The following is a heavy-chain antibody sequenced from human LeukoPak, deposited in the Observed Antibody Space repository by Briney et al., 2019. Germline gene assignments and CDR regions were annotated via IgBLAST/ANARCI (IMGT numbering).Heavy chain of an antibody. CDR2: IYTTGAT. J-gene: IGHJ4*02. Sequence: SETLSLTCTVSGDSINSYYWTWIRQPAGKGLEWIGRIYTTGATNYNPSLRSRVTISVDTSKNQFSLKLTSVTAADTAVYYCARDRELGYWGQGTLVTVSS. CDR3: ARDRELGY. V-gene: IGHV4-4*07. D-gene: IGHD3-10*01. CDR1: GDSINSYY.